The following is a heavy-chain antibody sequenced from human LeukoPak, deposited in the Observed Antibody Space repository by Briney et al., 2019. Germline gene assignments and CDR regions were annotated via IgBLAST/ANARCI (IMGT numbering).Heavy chain of an antibody. J-gene: IGHJ5*02. CDR1: GFTFSSYG. D-gene: IGHD5-18*01. CDR3: AKQGTAMVS. CDR2: IWYDGSNK. V-gene: IGHV3-33*06. Sequence: GGSLRLSCAASGFTFSSYGMHWVRLAPGKGLEWVAVIWYDGSNKYYADSVKGRFTISRDNSKNTLYLQMNSLRAEDTAVYYCAKQGTAMVSWGQGTLVTVSS.